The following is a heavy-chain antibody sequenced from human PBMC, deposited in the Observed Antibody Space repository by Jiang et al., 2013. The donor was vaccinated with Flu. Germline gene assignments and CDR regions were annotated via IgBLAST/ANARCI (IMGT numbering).Heavy chain of an antibody. D-gene: IGHD5-18*01. Sequence: GAEVKKPGASIKVSCKTSGYTFTNYGVTWVRQAPGQGLEWIGWISGYSGHTDYAQKFQGRVTMTTDTATSTASMELRSLTSGDTAVYFCAREGYREVDYWGQGTRVTVSP. CDR2: ISGYSGHT. V-gene: IGHV1-18*04. CDR3: AREGYREVDY. CDR1: GYTFTNYG. J-gene: IGHJ4*02.